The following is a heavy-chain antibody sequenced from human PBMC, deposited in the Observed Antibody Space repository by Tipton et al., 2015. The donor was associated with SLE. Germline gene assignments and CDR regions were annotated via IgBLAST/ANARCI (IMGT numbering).Heavy chain of an antibody. D-gene: IGHD1-26*01. CDR1: GGSISSHY. V-gene: IGHV4-59*11. J-gene: IGHJ4*02. Sequence: TLSLTCTVSGGSISSHYWSWIRQPPGKGLEWIGYIYYSGSTNYNPSLKSRVTISVDTSKNQFSPKLSSVTAADTAVYYCARAGGSYSYFDYWGQGTLVTVSS. CDR3: ARAGGSYSYFDY. CDR2: IYYSGST.